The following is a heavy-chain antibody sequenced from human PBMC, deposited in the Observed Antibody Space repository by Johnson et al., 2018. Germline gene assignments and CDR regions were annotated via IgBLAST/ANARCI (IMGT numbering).Heavy chain of an antibody. CDR1: GGFISSYC. CDR3: ARAVAGRAEYFQH. Sequence: QVQLQESGPGLLKPSETLSLTCIVSGGFISSYCWSWIRQPPGKGLEWIGYIYSTGSTNYNPSLKSRVTMSVDTSKKQISLKLNSVTAADTAVYYCARAVAGRAEYFQHWGQGTLVTVSS. D-gene: IGHD6-13*01. J-gene: IGHJ1*01. CDR2: IYSTGST. V-gene: IGHV4-59*12.